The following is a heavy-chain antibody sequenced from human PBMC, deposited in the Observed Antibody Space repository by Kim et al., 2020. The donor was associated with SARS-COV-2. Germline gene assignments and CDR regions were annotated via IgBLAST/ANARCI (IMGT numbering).Heavy chain of an antibody. V-gene: IGHV3-74*01. Sequence: VEGRFTISRDNAKNTLYLQMNSLRAEDKAVYYCARGPRLWFGELYGFDPWGQGTLVTVSS. CDR3: ARGPRLWFGELYGFDP. D-gene: IGHD3-10*01. J-gene: IGHJ5*02.